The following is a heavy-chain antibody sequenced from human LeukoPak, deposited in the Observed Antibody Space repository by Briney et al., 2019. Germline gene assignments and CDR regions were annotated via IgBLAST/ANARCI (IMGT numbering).Heavy chain of an antibody. Sequence: ASVKVSCTASGYTFTSYDINWVRQATGQGLEWMGWMNPNSGNTGYAQKFQGRVTMTRNTSISTAYMELSSLRSEDTAVYYCAIIPRAAAGPSARSPFHYWGQGTLVTVSS. CDR2: MNPNSGNT. D-gene: IGHD6-13*01. V-gene: IGHV1-8*01. CDR3: AIIPRAAAGPSARSPFHY. CDR1: GYTFTSYD. J-gene: IGHJ4*02.